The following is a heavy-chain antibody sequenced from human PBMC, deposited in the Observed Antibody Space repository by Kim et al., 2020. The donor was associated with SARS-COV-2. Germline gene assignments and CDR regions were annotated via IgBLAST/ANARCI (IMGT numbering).Heavy chain of an antibody. V-gene: IGHV3-48*03. CDR1: GLTLGPYE. CDR3: TCTAYVVRIGMDV. Sequence: GGSLRLSCGGSGLTLGPYEINWVRQAPGKGLEWVSYITKSGRAYYADSVRGRFAISRDNAKNQVFLEMAGLRPEDTAVYFFTCTAYVVRIGMDVWGQGTT. D-gene: IGHD3-10*01. J-gene: IGHJ6*02. CDR2: ITKSGRA.